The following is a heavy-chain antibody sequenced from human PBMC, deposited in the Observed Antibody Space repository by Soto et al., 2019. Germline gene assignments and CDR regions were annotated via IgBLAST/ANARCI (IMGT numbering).Heavy chain of an antibody. Sequence: QVPLQESGPGLVKPSQTLSLTCTVSGGSISSGGYYWSWIRQHPGKGLEWIGYIYYSGSTYYNPSLKSRVTISIDPSKNPFSLKLSSVTAADTAVYYGARIRFLACFGFDYWGQGTLGTFSS. CDR1: GGSISSGGYY. J-gene: IGHJ4*02. CDR2: IYYSGST. CDR3: ARIRFLACFGFDY. V-gene: IGHV4-31*03. D-gene: IGHD3-3*01.